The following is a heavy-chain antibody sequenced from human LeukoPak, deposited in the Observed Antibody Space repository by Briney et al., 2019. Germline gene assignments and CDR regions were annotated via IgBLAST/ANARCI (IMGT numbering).Heavy chain of an antibody. CDR3: ARDGWAYCGGDCPPSIDY. Sequence: SVKVSCKASGYTFTGYYMHWVRQAPGQGLEWMGWINPNSGGTNYAQKFQGRVTMTRDTSISTAYMELSRLRSDDTAVYYCARDGWAYCGGDCPPSIDYWGQGTLVT. CDR1: GYTFTGYY. D-gene: IGHD2-21*01. J-gene: IGHJ4*02. CDR2: INPNSGGT. V-gene: IGHV1-2*02.